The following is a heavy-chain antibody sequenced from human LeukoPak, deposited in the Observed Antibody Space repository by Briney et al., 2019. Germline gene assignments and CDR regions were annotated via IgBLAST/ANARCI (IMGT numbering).Heavy chain of an antibody. CDR1: GGSISSYY. D-gene: IGHD5-18*01. J-gene: IGHJ3*02. Sequence: PSETLSLTSTVSGGSISSYYWSWLPQPPGQGREWCGYIYNSGSTNYNPSLKSRVTISVATSKNQFSLKLCSVTAADTAVYYCAAFSVDTVMADGFDIWGQGTMVTVSS. CDR3: AAFSVDTVMADGFDI. CDR2: IYNSGST. V-gene: IGHV4-59*01.